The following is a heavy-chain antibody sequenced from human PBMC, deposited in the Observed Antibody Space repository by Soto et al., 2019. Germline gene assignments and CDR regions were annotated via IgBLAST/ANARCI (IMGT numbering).Heavy chain of an antibody. V-gene: IGHV3-30-3*01. Sequence: PGGSLRLSCAASGFTFSSYAMHWVRQAPGMGLEWVAVISYDGSDKYYADSVKGRFTISRDNAKNSLYLQMNSLRAEDTAVYYCARAADCSGGSCYSINYYYYYGMDVWGQGTTVTVSS. D-gene: IGHD2-15*01. CDR3: ARAADCSGGSCYSINYYYYYGMDV. J-gene: IGHJ6*02. CDR1: GFTFSSYA. CDR2: ISYDGSDK.